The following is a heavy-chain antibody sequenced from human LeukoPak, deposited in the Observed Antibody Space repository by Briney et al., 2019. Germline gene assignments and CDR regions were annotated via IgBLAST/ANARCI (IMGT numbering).Heavy chain of an antibody. CDR3: TSTRRQWLVHYYYYYGMDV. D-gene: IGHD6-19*01. J-gene: IGHJ6*04. CDR1: GFTFSNTW. V-gene: IGHV3-15*01. CDR2: IKSKTDGGTT. Sequence: GGSLRLSCAASGFTFSNTWMSWVRQAPGKGLEWVGRIKSKTDGGTTDYAAPVKGRFTISGDDSKNTLYLQMNSLKTEDTAVYYCTSTRRQWLVHYYYYYGMDVWGKGTTVTVSS.